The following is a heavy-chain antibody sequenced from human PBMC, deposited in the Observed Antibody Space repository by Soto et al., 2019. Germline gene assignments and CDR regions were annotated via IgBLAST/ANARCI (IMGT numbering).Heavy chain of an antibody. D-gene: IGHD5-12*01. CDR1: GFTFSSYS. CDR3: ASASVYYDYPDNWFDP. Sequence: GGSLRLSCAASGFTFSSYSMNWVRQAPGKGLEWVSSISSSSSYIYYADSVKGRFTISRDNAKNSLYLQMNSLRAEDTAVYYCASASVYYDYPDNWFDPWGQRTLVTVSS. V-gene: IGHV3-21*01. CDR2: ISSSSSYI. J-gene: IGHJ5*02.